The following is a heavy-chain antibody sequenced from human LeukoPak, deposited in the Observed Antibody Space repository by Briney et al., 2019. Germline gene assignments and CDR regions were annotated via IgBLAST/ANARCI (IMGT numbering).Heavy chain of an antibody. CDR1: GFTFSTYW. CDR3: AKARPFYCSGGSSPNEEYDAFDI. CDR2: ISWNSGSI. D-gene: IGHD2-15*01. V-gene: IGHV3-9*01. J-gene: IGHJ3*02. Sequence: GGSLRLSCAASGFTFSTYWMSWVRQAPGKGLEWVSGISWNSGSIGYADSVKGRFTISRDNAKNSLYLQMNSLRAEDTALYYCAKARPFYCSGGSSPNEEYDAFDIWGQGTMVTVSS.